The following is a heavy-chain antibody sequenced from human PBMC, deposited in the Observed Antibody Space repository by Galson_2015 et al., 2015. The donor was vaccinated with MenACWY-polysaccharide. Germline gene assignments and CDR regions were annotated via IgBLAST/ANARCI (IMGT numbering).Heavy chain of an antibody. V-gene: IGHV3-23*01. J-gene: IGHJ5*02. D-gene: IGHD3-3*01. Sequence: SLRLSCAASGFTFTSYAMSWVRQAPGKGLEWVSAIRSSGTNPYYADSVKGRFTISRDNSKNTLYLQMNSLRAEDTAVYYCAKASPYFWSVAGRFDHWGQG. CDR2: IRSSGTNP. CDR1: GFTFTSYA. CDR3: AKASPYFWSVAGRFDH.